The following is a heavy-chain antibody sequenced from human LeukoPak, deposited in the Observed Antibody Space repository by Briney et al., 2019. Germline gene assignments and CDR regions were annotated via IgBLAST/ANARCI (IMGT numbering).Heavy chain of an antibody. D-gene: IGHD6-6*01. V-gene: IGHV4/OR15-8*02. CDR1: SGSISSSKW. CDR3: ATPAAITAPDNYFDS. Sequence: SETLSLTCAVSSGSISSSKWWRWVRQPPGKGLEWIGEISNSGNTNYNPSLKSRVTISIDKSKNQFSLKLSSVTAADTAVYYCATPAAITAPDNYFDSWGRGTLVTVSS. CDR2: ISNSGNT. J-gene: IGHJ4*02.